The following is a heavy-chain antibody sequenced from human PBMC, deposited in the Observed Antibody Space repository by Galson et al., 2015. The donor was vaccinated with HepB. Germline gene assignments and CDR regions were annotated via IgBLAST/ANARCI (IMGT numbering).Heavy chain of an antibody. CDR2: ISGSGGST. J-gene: IGHJ4*02. CDR1: GFTFSSYA. V-gene: IGHV3-23*01. CDR3: AKDTDILTGYYGD. D-gene: IGHD3-9*01. Sequence: LRLSCAASGFTFSSYAMSWVRQAPGKGLEWVSAISGSGGSTYYADSVKGRFTISRDNSKNTLYLQMNSLRAEDTAVYYCAKDTDILTGYYGDWGQGTLVTVSS.